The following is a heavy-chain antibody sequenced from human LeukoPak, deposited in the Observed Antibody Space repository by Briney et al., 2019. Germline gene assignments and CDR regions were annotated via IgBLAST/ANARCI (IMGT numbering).Heavy chain of an antibody. CDR1: GYSFTSYW. CDR3: ASPEWRDKTGYFGAFDI. V-gene: IGHV5-51*01. J-gene: IGHJ3*02. D-gene: IGHD3-9*01. CDR2: TYPGDSDT. Sequence: GESLKISCKGSGYSFTSYWIGWVRQMPGKGLEWMGITYPGDSDTRYSPSFQGQVTISADKSISTAYLQWSSLKASDTAMYYCASPEWRDKTGYFGAFDIRGQGTMVTVSS.